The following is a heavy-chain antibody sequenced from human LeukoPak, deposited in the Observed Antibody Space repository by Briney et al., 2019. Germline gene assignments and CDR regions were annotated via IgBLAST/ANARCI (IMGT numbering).Heavy chain of an antibody. V-gene: IGHV1-18*01. J-gene: IGHJ4*02. Sequence: GASVKVSCKGSGYTFTNYGISWVRQAPGQGLEWMGWISAYNGNTDYAQKLQGRVTMTTDTSTSTAYMELRSLRSDDTAVYYCARGRRRDYYDSSGPLPLLLWGQGTLVTVSS. D-gene: IGHD3-22*01. CDR2: ISAYNGNT. CDR3: ARGRRRDYYDSSGPLPLLL. CDR1: GYTFTNYG.